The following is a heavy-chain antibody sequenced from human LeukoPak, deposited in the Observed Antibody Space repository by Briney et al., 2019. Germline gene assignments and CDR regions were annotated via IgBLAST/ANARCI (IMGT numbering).Heavy chain of an antibody. V-gene: IGHV3-23*01. CDR1: GFTFSSYA. J-gene: IGHJ4*02. Sequence: GGSLRLSCAASGFTFSSYAMSWVRQAPGKGLEWVSAISGSGGSTYYADSVKGRFTISRDNSENTLYLQMNSLRAEDTAVYYCAKLGYSGYVGSESYWGQGTLVTVSS. CDR2: ISGSGGST. D-gene: IGHD5-12*01. CDR3: AKLGYSGYVGSESY.